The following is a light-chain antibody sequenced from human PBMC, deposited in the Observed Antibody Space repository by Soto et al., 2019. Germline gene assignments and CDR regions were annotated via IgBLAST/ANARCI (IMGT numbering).Light chain of an antibody. Sequence: QSVLTQPPSVSGAPGQRVTISCTGSSSNIGAGYDVHWYQQLPGTAPKLLIYGNSNRPSGVPDRFSGSKSGTSASVAITGLQAEDEADYYCQSYDSSLDVVFGGGTKLTVL. J-gene: IGLJ2*01. CDR3: QSYDSSLDVV. CDR1: SSNIGAGYD. V-gene: IGLV1-40*01. CDR2: GNS.